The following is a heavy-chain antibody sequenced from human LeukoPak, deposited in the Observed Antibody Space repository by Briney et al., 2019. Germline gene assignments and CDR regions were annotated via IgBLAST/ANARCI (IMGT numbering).Heavy chain of an antibody. CDR1: GGSISSYY. J-gene: IGHJ5*02. CDR2: IYYSGST. CDR3: ARLLRYFDWLMDP. V-gene: IGHV4-59*01. D-gene: IGHD3-9*01. Sequence: SETLSLTCTVSGGSISSYYWSWIRQPPGKGLEWIGYIYYSGSTNCNPSLKSRVTISVDTSKNQFSLKLSSVTAADTAVYYCARLLRYFDWLMDPWGQGTLVTVSS.